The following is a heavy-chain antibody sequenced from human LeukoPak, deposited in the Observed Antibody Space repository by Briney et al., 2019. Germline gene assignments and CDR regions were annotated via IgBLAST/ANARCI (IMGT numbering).Heavy chain of an antibody. D-gene: IGHD6-6*01. CDR3: ARFRYSCSSGLQGWFQNDAFDI. CDR2: IIPILGIA. Sequence: ASVKVSYKASGGTFSSYTISWVRQAPGQGLEWMGRIIPILGIANYAQKFQGRVTITADKSTSTAYMELSSLRSEDTAVHYCARFRYSCSSGLQGWFQNDAFDIWGQGKMVTVSS. CDR1: GGTFSSYT. V-gene: IGHV1-69*02. J-gene: IGHJ3*02.